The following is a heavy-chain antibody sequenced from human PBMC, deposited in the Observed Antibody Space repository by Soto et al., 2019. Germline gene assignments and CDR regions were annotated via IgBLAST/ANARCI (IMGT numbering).Heavy chain of an antibody. D-gene: IGHD5-12*01. J-gene: IGHJ4*01. Sequence: ASVKVSCKAAGYTFTNYYIHWVRQAPGQGLEWMELINPSGGSTTYAQKFQGRVTMTRDTSTSTVYMELTSLRSEDTAVYYCARDAQIGHGYSVYDTYWGQGTLVTVSS. CDR3: ARDAQIGHGYSVYDTY. CDR2: INPSGGST. V-gene: IGHV1-46*01. CDR1: GYTFTNYY.